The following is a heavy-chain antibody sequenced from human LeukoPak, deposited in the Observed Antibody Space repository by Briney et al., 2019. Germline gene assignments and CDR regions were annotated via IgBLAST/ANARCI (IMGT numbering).Heavy chain of an antibody. CDR3: ARGLTAADYYYYGRDV. D-gene: IGHD2-2*01. Sequence: SVKVSCKASGGTFSSYAISWVRQAPGQGLEWMGGLIPIFGTADYAQKFQGRVTITADESTSTAYMELSSLRSEDTAVYYCARGLTAADYYYYGRDVGGQGPRVTVSS. J-gene: IGHJ6*02. CDR1: GGTFSSYA. V-gene: IGHV1-69*13. CDR2: LIPIFGTA.